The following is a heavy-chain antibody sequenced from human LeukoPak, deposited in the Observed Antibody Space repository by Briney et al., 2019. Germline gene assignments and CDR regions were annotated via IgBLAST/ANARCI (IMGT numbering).Heavy chain of an antibody. Sequence: GGSLRLSCAASGFTFSSYEMNWVRQAPGRGLEWVSYISSSGSTIYYADSVKGRFTISRDNSKNTLYLQMNSLRAGDTAVYYCAKAMGATLFDYWGQGTLVTVSS. CDR3: AKAMGATLFDY. D-gene: IGHD1-26*01. J-gene: IGHJ4*02. V-gene: IGHV3-48*03. CDR1: GFTFSSYE. CDR2: ISSSGSTI.